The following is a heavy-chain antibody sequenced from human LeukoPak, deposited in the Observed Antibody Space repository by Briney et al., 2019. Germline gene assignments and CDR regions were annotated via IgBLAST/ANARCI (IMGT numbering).Heavy chain of an antibody. D-gene: IGHD5-18*01. V-gene: IGHV3-23*01. J-gene: IGHJ4*02. CDR2: ISGSGGST. CDR1: GFTFSSYA. CDR3: AKVSCRGYSYDAFDY. Sequence: SGGSLRLSCAARGFTFSSYAMSWVRQAPGKGREWVSAISGSGGSTYYADSVKGRFTISRDNSKNTLYLQMNSLRAEDTAVYYCAKVSCRGYSYDAFDYWGRGTLVTVSS.